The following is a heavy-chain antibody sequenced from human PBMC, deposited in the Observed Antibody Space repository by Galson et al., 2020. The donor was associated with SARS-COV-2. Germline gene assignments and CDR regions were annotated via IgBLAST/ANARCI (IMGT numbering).Heavy chain of an antibody. Sequence: PGGSLRLSCAASGFTFSNYGIHWVRQAPGKGLEWVAVISYDGSNKYYADSVKGRFTISRDNSKNTLYLQMNSLRAEDTAVYYCARDLLMVNPYYFYYGMDVWGQGTTVTVS. D-gene: IGHD2-8*01. V-gene: IGHV3-30*03. CDR2: ISYDGSNK. CDR3: ARDLLMVNPYYFYYGMDV. J-gene: IGHJ6*02. CDR1: GFTFSNYG.